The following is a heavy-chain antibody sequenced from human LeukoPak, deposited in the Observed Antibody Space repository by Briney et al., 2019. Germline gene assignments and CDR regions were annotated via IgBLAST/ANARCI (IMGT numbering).Heavy chain of an antibody. CDR2: IIWNGGST. Sequence: GGSLRLSCAASGFTFDDYGMSWVRQAPGKGLEWVSGIIWNGGSTRYADSVKGRSTISRDNAKNSLYLQMNSLRAEDTALYYCARVGQLGYCGGDCYSRYWYFDLWGRGTLVTVSS. CDR1: GFTFDDYG. CDR3: ARVGQLGYCGGDCYSRYWYFDL. J-gene: IGHJ2*01. D-gene: IGHD2-21*02. V-gene: IGHV3-20*04.